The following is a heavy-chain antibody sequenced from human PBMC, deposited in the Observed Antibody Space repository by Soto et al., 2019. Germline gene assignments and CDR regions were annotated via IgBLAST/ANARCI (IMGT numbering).Heavy chain of an antibody. CDR1: GGSISSYY. J-gene: IGHJ6*02. D-gene: IGHD6-6*01. CDR2: NYTSGST. CDR3: ARDRGIAARPGDYYYYYGIDV. Sequence: SETLSLTCTVSGGSISSYYWSWIRQPAGKGLEWIGRNYTSGSTNYNPSLKSRVTMSVDTSKNQFSLKLSSVTAADTAVYYCARDRGIAARPGDYYYYYGIDVWGQGTTVTVSS. V-gene: IGHV4-4*07.